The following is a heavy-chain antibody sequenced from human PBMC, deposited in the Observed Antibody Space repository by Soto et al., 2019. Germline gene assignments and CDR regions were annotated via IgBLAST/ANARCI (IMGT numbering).Heavy chain of an antibody. Sequence: QVQLVQSGAEVKKPGASVKVSCKASGYTFTSYGISWVRQAPGQGLEWMGWISAYNGNTNYAQKLQGRVTMTTDTSTSTAYMELRSLRSDDTAVYYCLYSSSYVPNPYNWFDPWGQGTLVTVSS. CDR2: ISAYNGNT. CDR3: LYSSSYVPNPYNWFDP. CDR1: GYTFTSYG. D-gene: IGHD6-6*01. V-gene: IGHV1-18*01. J-gene: IGHJ5*02.